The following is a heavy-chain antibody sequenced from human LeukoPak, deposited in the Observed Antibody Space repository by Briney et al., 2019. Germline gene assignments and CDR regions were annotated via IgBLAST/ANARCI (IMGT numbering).Heavy chain of an antibody. CDR1: GGSISSSYFY. V-gene: IGHV4-39*01. CDR2: IYYSGST. D-gene: IGHD3-9*01. Sequence: SETLSLTCTVSGGSISSSYFYWAWLRPPPGKGLEGIRTIYYSGSTDYNPSLKSRVTISVDTSKNQFSLRLSSVTAADTAVYYCARRTTGYQAFDIWGQGTMVTVSS. J-gene: IGHJ3*02. CDR3: ARRTTGYQAFDI.